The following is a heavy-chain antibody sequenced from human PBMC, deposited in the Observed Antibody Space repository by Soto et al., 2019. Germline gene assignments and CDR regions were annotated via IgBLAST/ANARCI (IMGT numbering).Heavy chain of an antibody. Sequence: EVQLLESGGGLVQPGGSLRLSCAASGFTFSNYAVTWVRQAPGKGLEWVSTISGSGGSTYYADSVKGRFTISRDNSNNTLYLQLNCLRAEDTAVYYCSKDQGSSWYDLDYWGQGTLVTVSS. D-gene: IGHD6-13*01. CDR1: GFTFSNYA. V-gene: IGHV3-23*01. CDR2: ISGSGGST. CDR3: SKDQGSSWYDLDY. J-gene: IGHJ4*02.